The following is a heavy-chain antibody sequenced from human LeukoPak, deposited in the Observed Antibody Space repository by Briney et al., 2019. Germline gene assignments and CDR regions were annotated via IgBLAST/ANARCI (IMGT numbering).Heavy chain of an antibody. CDR1: GFTVSSNY. Sequence: GGSLRLSCAASGFTVSSNYMNWVRQAPGKGLEWVSVIYGGGNIYYADSVKGRFTISRDNSKNTLYLQMNSLRAEDTAVYYCARGAGYNYPYYFGYWGQGTLVTVSS. V-gene: IGHV3-53*01. CDR3: ARGAGYNYPYYFGY. D-gene: IGHD5-24*01. CDR2: IYGGGNI. J-gene: IGHJ4*02.